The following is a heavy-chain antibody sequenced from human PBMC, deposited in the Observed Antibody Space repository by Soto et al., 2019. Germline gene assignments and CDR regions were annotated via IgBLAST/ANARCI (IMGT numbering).Heavy chain of an antibody. V-gene: IGHV4-31*03. D-gene: IGHD3-22*01. CDR3: THYSYDSSGYFPTEY. J-gene: IGHJ4*02. CDR1: GGSISSGGYH. Sequence: SETLSLTCTVSGGSISSGGYHWSWIRQHPGKGLEWIGYIYYSGSTYYNPSLKSRVTISVDTSKNQFSLKLSSVTAADTAVYYCTHYSYDSSGYFPTEYWGQGTLVTVSS. CDR2: IYYSGST.